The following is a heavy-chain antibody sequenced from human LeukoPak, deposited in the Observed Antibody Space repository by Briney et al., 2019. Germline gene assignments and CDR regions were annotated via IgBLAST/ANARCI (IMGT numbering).Heavy chain of an antibody. CDR2: IGYDGSKN. V-gene: IGHV3-33*01. CDR1: GFTFSSYG. CDR3: ARDRGGYCSGGTCYPGLLSYSMDV. D-gene: IGHD2-15*01. J-gene: IGHJ6*04. Sequence: GGSLTLSCAASGFTFSSYGIHWVRQAPGKGLEWVAVIGYDGSKNYYADSVKGRFTISRDNSKNTLYLRMNSLRVEDTAVYYCARDRGGYCSGGTCYPGLLSYSMDVWGKGTTVTVSS.